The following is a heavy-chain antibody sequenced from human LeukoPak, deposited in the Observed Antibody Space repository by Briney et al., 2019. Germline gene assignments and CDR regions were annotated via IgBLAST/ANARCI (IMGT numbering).Heavy chain of an antibody. Sequence: GGSLRLSCETSGFTFSRNIIHWVRQAPGKELEWVAVVSYDGSNEYYADSVKGRFTISRDNSKNTVYLQMNSLRPEDTAVYCCAREINSGWYDYWGQGTLVTVSS. V-gene: IGHV3-30-3*01. CDR3: AREINSGWYDY. CDR1: GFTFSRNI. J-gene: IGHJ4*02. D-gene: IGHD6-19*01. CDR2: VSYDGSNE.